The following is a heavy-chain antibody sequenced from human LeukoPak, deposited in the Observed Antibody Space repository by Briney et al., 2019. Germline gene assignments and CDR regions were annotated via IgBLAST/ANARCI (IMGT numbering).Heavy chain of an antibody. CDR2: ISYDGSNK. CDR1: GFTFSSYA. J-gene: IGHJ4*02. CDR3: ARDGSGMGL. D-gene: IGHD3-10*01. V-gene: IGHV3-30*14. Sequence: PGGSLRLSCAASGFTFSSYAMHWVRQAPGKGLEWVAVISYDGSNKYYADSVKGRFTISRDNSKNTLYLQMNSLRAEDAAVYYCARDGSGMGLWGQGTLVTVSS.